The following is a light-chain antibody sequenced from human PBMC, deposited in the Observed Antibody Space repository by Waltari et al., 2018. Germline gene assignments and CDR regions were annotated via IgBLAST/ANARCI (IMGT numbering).Light chain of an antibody. V-gene: IGLV2-8*01. CDR2: EVS. J-gene: IGLJ2*01. CDR1: SSDVGGYNF. CDR3: SSYAGNHVV. Sequence: QSALTQPPSASGSPGQSVTISCTGTSSDVGGYNFVSWYQQHPGKAPKLMIYEVSTRPAGVPDRFSGSKSGNTASLTVSGLQPEDEADYYCSSYAGNHVVFGGGTKLTVL.